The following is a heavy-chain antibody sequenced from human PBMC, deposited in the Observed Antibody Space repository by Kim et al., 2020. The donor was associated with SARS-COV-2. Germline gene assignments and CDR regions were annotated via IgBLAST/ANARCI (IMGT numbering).Heavy chain of an antibody. J-gene: IGHJ3*02. Sequence: ASVKVSCKASGYTFTSYIMNWVRQAPGQWLEWMGWINTNTGNPTYAQGFTGRFVFSLDTSVSTAYLQISSLKAEDTAVYYCARSQAIVVVVAVTSAFDIWGQGTMVTVSS. V-gene: IGHV7-4-1*02. CDR3: ARSQAIVVVVAVTSAFDI. D-gene: IGHD2-15*01. CDR2: INTNTGNP. CDR1: GYTFTSYI.